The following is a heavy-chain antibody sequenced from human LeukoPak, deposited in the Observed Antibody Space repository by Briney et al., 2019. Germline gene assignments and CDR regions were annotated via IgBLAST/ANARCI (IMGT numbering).Heavy chain of an antibody. J-gene: IGHJ2*01. CDR2: IYPGDSDT. CDR1: GYSFTSYS. V-gene: IGHV5-51*01. CDR3: ARPNCGGDCYSSWYFDL. Sequence: GESLKISCKGSGYSFTSYSIGWVRQMPGKGLEWMGIIYPGDSDTRYSPSFQGQVTISADKSISTAYLQWSSLKASDTAMYYCARPNCGGDCYSSWYFDLWGRGTLVTVSS. D-gene: IGHD2-21*02.